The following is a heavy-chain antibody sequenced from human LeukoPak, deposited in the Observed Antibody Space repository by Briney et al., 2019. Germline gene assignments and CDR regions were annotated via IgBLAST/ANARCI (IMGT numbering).Heavy chain of an antibody. CDR3: APSSGYYPYYFDC. D-gene: IGHD3-22*01. CDR2: INPNSGGT. J-gene: IGHJ4*02. Sequence: ASVTVSFKSSGYTFTGYYMHWVRQAPGQGLEWMGWINPNSGGTNYAQKFQGRVTMTRDTSISTAYMELSRLRSDDTAVYYCAPSSGYYPYYFDCWGQGTLVTVSS. CDR1: GYTFTGYY. V-gene: IGHV1-2*02.